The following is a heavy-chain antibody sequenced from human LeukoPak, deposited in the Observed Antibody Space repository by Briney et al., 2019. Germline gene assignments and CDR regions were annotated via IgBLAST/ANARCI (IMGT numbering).Heavy chain of an antibody. CDR3: ARGGIQVSGIDEFDY. V-gene: IGHV3-13*01. D-gene: IGHD6-19*01. J-gene: IGHJ4*02. CDR1: GFTFSSYA. Sequence: GGSLRLSCAASGFTFSSYAMSWVRQVIGKGLEWVSAIGIRGDTHHSGSVKGRFTISRENAESSLYLQMNSLRAEDTAVYYCARGGIQVSGIDEFDYWGQGTLVTVSS. CDR2: IGIRGDT.